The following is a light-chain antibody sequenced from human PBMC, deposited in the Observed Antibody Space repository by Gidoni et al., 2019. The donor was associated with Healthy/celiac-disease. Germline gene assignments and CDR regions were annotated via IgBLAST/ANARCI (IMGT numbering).Light chain of an antibody. Sequence: QSALTQPASVSGSPGPSITISCTGTSSYVGGYNYVSWYQQHPGKAPKLMIYDVSNRPSGVSNRFSGSKSGNTASLTISGLQAEDEADYYCSSYTSSSTSWVFGGGTKLTVL. V-gene: IGLV2-14*03. CDR1: SSYVGGYNY. CDR2: DVS. CDR3: SSYTSSSTSWV. J-gene: IGLJ3*02.